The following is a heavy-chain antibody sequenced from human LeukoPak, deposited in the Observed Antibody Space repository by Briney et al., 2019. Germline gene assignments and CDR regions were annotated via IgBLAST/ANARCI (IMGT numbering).Heavy chain of an antibody. CDR3: ARDGRASYYGMDV. CDR2: IYYSGST. CDR1: GGSIRSSYYY. J-gene: IGHJ6*02. Sequence: PSETLSLTCTVSGGSIRSSYYYWSWIRQPPGKGLEWIGYIYYSGSTNYNPSLKSRVTISVDTSKNQFSLKLSSVTAADTAVYYCARDGRASYYGMDVWGQGTTVTVSS. V-gene: IGHV4-61*01.